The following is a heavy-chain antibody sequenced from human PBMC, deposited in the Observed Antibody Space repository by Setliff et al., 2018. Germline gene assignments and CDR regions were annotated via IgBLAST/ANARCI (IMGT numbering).Heavy chain of an antibody. Sequence: ASVKVSCKASGYTFTGYFIHWVRQAPGQGLEWMGWINPNSGCTNYAQKFQGRVTMTRDTSISTAYMELSRLRSDDTAVYSCARSRLYGGWFGPWGQGTLVTVSS. J-gene: IGHJ5*02. CDR2: INPNSGCT. D-gene: IGHD4-17*01. CDR3: ARSRLYGGWFGP. V-gene: IGHV1-2*02. CDR1: GYTFTGYF.